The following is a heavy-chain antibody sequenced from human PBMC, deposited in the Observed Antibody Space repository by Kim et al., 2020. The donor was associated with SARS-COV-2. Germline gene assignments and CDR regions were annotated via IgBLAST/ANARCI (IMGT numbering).Heavy chain of an antibody. CDR1: GYIFITNW. Sequence: GESLRISCKGSGYIFITNWISWVRQMPGKGLEWMGRIDPSDSYTNYSPSFQGHVTISNDKSISTAYLQWSSLKTSDTAMYYCARHGTVGDIPGMDVWGQGTTVSVS. CDR3: ARHGTVGDIPGMDV. V-gene: IGHV5-10-1*01. J-gene: IGHJ6*02. CDR2: IDPSDSYT. D-gene: IGHD1-26*01.